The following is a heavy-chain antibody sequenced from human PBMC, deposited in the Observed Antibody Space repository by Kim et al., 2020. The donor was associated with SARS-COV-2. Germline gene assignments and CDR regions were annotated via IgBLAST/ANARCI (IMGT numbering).Heavy chain of an antibody. J-gene: IGHJ2*01. Sequence: SETLSLTCAVYGGSFSGYYWSWIRQPPGKGLEWIGEINHSGSTNYNPSLKSRVTISVDTSKNQFSLKLSSVTAADTAVYYCARGALQRGIGGYFDLWGRGTLVTVSS. V-gene: IGHV4-34*01. D-gene: IGHD3-10*01. CDR3: ARGALQRGIGGYFDL. CDR2: INHSGST. CDR1: GGSFSGYY.